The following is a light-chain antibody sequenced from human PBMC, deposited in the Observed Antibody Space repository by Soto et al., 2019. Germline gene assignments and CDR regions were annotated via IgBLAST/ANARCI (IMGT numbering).Light chain of an antibody. Sequence: QSVLTQPRSASGTPGQRVTISCSGSSCDIGSNTVNWYQQLPGTAPKLLIYNNNHRPSWGPDRFSGSKSGTSASMAIGGLQCEDEADDYCAAWDASLDGHVVFGAGTKLTVL. CDR3: AAWDASLDGHVV. CDR1: SCDIGSNT. CDR2: NNN. V-gene: IGLV1-44*01. J-gene: IGLJ2*01.